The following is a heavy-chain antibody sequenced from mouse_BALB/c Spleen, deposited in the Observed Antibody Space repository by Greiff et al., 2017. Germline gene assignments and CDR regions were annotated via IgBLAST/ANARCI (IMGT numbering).Heavy chain of an antibody. CDR2: ISSGGST. Sequence: EVKLMESGGGLVKPGGSLKLSCAASGFTFSSYAMSWVRQTPEKRLEWVASISSGGSTYYPDSVKGRFTISRDNARNILYLQMSSLRSEDTAMYYCARKGIHYYGYRYFDVWGAGTTVTVSS. D-gene: IGHD1-2*01. J-gene: IGHJ1*01. CDR1: GFTFSSYA. CDR3: ARKGIHYYGYRYFDV. V-gene: IGHV5-6-5*01.